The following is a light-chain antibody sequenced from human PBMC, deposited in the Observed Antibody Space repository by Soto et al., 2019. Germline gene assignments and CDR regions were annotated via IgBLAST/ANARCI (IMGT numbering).Light chain of an antibody. CDR2: VAS. CDR3: QQYNIYPLT. V-gene: IGKV1D-16*01. J-gene: IGKJ4*01. Sequence: DVQMTQSPSSLSTSVGGRVTSTCGASKDIKSWLAWYQQKPGKAPKSLISVASSLQTGVPLRFSGSGSGTVFTLTISSLQPEDSATYYCQQYNIYPLTFGGGTKVEMK. CDR1: KDIKSW.